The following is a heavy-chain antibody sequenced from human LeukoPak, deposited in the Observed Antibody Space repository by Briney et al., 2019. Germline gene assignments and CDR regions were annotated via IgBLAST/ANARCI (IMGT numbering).Heavy chain of an antibody. Sequence: GGSLRLSCAASGFTFSTYSMNWVRQAPGKGLEWVSSISSSSRYIYYADSVKGRFTISRDNAKTSLYLQMNSLRPEDTAVYYCAKRPDDYSYGMDVWGQGTTVTVSS. V-gene: IGHV3-21*01. CDR3: AKRPDDYSYGMDV. CDR1: GFTFSTYS. CDR2: ISSSSRYI. J-gene: IGHJ6*02.